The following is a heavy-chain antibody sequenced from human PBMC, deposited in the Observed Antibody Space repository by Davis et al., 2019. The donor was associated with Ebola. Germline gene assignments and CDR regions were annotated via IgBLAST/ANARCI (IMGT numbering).Heavy chain of an antibody. J-gene: IGHJ4*02. Sequence: PGGSLRLSCAASGFTFSGHWMHWVRQAPGKGLVWVSQIKSDGSSATYADSVKGRFTISRDNAKNTLYLQMNSLRAEDTAVYYCAKTIPARPANSVVLPAAVIDYWGQGTLVTVSS. D-gene: IGHD2-2*01. V-gene: IGHV3-74*01. CDR1: GFTFSGHW. CDR2: IKSDGSSA. CDR3: AKTIPARPANSVVLPAAVIDY.